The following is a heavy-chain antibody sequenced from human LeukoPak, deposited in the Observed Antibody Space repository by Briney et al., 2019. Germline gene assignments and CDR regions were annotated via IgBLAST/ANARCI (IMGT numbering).Heavy chain of an antibody. CDR1: GGSISSYY. Sequence: SETLSLTCTVSGGSISSYYWSWIRQPPGKGLEWIGYINYSGSTNYNPSLKSRVTISVDTSKNQFSLKLSSVTAADTAVYYCAREHSPYYFDYWGQGTLVTVSS. V-gene: IGHV4-59*12. D-gene: IGHD2-21*01. J-gene: IGHJ4*02. CDR3: AREHSPYYFDY. CDR2: INYSGST.